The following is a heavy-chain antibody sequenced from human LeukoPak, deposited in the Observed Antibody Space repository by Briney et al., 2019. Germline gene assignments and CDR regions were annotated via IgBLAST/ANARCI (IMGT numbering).Heavy chain of an antibody. CDR2: ISGSGGST. V-gene: IGHV3-23*01. CDR1: GFTFSNYA. CDR3: AKYYQLPPRDGMDV. D-gene: IGHD2-2*01. Sequence: PGGSLRLSCAASGFTFSNYAMSWVRQAPGKGLEWVSAISGSGGSTYYADSVKGRFTISRDNSKNTLYLQMNSLRAEDTAVYYCAKYYQLPPRDGMDVWGQGTTVTVSS. J-gene: IGHJ6*02.